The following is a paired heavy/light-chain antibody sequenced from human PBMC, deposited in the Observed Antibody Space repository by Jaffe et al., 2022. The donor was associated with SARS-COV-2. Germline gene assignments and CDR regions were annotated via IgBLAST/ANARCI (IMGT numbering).Light chain of an antibody. CDR3: SSYTSLTTLG. CDR1: NSDVVDYKY. Sequence: QSALTQPASVSGSLGQSITISCTGTNSDVVDYKYVSWHQHHPGKAPKLLIYDVSTRPSGVSNRFSGSKSGYTASLTISGLQAEDEADYYCSSYTSLTTLGFGGGTKLTVL. J-gene: IGLJ3*02. V-gene: IGLV2-14*03. CDR2: DVS.
Heavy chain of an antibody. CDR1: GFTFNNYA. V-gene: IGHV3-23*01. Sequence: EVQLLESGGGLVQPGGSLRLSCVGFGFTFNNYAMMWVRQAPGKGLEWVSGISSNGYGKYYEDSMKGRFTISRDISESTVYLQMNSLRVEDTAVYYCVRGGPRTLSISAWGQGTLVTVSS. D-gene: IGHD3-16*01. CDR3: VRGGPRTLSISA. J-gene: IGHJ5*02. CDR2: ISSNGYGK.